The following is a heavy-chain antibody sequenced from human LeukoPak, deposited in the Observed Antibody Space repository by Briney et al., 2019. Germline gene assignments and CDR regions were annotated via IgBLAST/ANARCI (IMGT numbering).Heavy chain of an antibody. CDR2: TNEAGSGQ. J-gene: IGHJ4*02. CDR3: SNKRDY. Sequence: GGSLRLSCTASGFTISSHWMTWVRQAPGRGLEWVANTNEAGSGQNYVGSVKGRFTVSRDNAKNSLYLQMNSLRVEDTAIYYCSNKRDYWGQGTLVTVSS. CDR1: GFTISSHW. V-gene: IGHV3-7*01.